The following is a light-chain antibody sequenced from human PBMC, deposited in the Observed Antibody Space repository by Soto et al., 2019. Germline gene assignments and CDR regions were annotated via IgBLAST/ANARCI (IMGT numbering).Light chain of an antibody. CDR2: AAS. CDR3: QQSYSTVWT. CDR1: QSISSY. V-gene: IGKV1-39*01. Sequence: DIQMTQSPPSLSASVGDRVTITCRASQSISSYLNWYHQKPGKAPKLLIYAASSLQSGVPSRFSGSGSGTDFTLTISSLQPEDFATYYCQQSYSTVWTFGQGTKVEIK. J-gene: IGKJ1*01.